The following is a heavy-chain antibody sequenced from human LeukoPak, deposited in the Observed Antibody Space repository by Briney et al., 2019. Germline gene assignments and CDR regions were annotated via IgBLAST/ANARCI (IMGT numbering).Heavy chain of an antibody. V-gene: IGHV3-23*01. J-gene: IGHJ4*02. CDR3: AKGHYYGSGSLDY. D-gene: IGHD3-10*01. CDR2: ISGSGDST. CDR1: GFTFSSYA. Sequence: GGSLRLSCAASGFTFSSYAMSWVRQAPGKGLEWVSGISGSGDSTYYADSVKGRFTISRDNSRNTLYLQMNSLRAEDTGVYYCAKGHYYGSGSLDYWGQGTLVTVSS.